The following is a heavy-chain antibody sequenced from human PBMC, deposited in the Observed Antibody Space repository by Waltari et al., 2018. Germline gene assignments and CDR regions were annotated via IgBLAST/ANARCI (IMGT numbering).Heavy chain of an antibody. Sequence: EVQLVESGGGLVQPGGSLRLSCATSGFTFRTYSMNWVRQAPGKWLYWISYINNEINSETTSYADSVKGRFTISRDNAKNSLYLQMNSLTAADTAMYFCVRDFKWTFDHWGQGTPVTVSS. J-gene: IGHJ4*02. CDR1: GFTFRTYS. CDR2: INNEINSETT. V-gene: IGHV3-48*04. D-gene: IGHD1-26*01. CDR3: VRDFKWTFDH.